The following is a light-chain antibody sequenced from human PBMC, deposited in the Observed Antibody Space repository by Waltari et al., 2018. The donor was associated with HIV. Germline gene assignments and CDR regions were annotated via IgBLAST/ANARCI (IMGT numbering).Light chain of an antibody. CDR1: QSVSSN. CDR2: GAS. V-gene: IGKV3-15*01. J-gene: IGKJ1*01. Sequence: SPVSLFPSPGGRAHLSCSASQSVSSNLAWYQQKPGQAPSLLLYGASTRATGIPARFSGSGSGTEFTLTIDSLQPDDFTLYYCQQYNNWPRTFGQGTKVEI. CDR3: QQYNNWPRT.